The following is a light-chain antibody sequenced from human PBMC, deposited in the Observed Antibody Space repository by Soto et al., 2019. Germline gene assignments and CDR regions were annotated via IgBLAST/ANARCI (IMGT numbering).Light chain of an antibody. V-gene: IGLV2-8*01. Sequence: QSALTQPPSASGSPGQSVTISCTGTSSDVGGYNYVSWYQQHPGKAPKLMIFGVSQRPSGVPDRFSGSKSANTASLTVSGLQDEDEAEYYCSSQAGSDSLMVFGGGTKLTVL. CDR1: SSDVGGYNY. CDR2: GVS. J-gene: IGLJ2*01. CDR3: SSQAGSDSLMV.